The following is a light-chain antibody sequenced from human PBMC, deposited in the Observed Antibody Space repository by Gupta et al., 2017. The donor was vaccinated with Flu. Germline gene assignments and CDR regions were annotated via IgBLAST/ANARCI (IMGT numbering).Light chain of an antibody. V-gene: IGKV1-39*01. Sequence: DIQMTQSPSSLSASVGDRVTITCRASQNIRGELKWYQQKPGKAPKVLIDATSNLQSGVPSRFSGRESATDFPLTVSSLQAEDGATYYCQQSYRTPLTLGQGTKLEIQ. CDR3: QQSYRTPLT. CDR1: QNIRGE. CDR2: ATS. J-gene: IGKJ2*01.